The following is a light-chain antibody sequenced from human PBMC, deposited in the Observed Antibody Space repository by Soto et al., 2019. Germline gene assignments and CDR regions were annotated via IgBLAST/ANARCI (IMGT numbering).Light chain of an antibody. CDR3: QQGFSFPT. Sequence: DIQMTQSPSFLSASVGDRVTITCRASHTLKIYLNWYQQKPVKAPKLLIYAASTLQSGVPSRFSGSGSETDFTLTISGLESEDCATYYCQQGFSFPTFGQGTKVEIK. CDR2: AAS. J-gene: IGKJ1*01. V-gene: IGKV1-39*01. CDR1: HTLKIY.